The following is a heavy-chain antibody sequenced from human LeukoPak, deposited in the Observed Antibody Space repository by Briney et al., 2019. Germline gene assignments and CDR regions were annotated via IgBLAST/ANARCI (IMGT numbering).Heavy chain of an antibody. Sequence: PSETLSLTCTVSGDSISSGSYYWSWIRQPAGKGLDWIGRIYTTGSTNYNPSLKSRVTISVDTSKNQFSLKLSSVTAADTAVYYCARGWAYYDFWSGYYTPFYFDYWGQGTLVTVSS. J-gene: IGHJ4*02. D-gene: IGHD3-3*01. CDR3: ARGWAYYDFWSGYYTPFYFDY. CDR1: GDSISSGSYY. CDR2: IYTTGST. V-gene: IGHV4-61*02.